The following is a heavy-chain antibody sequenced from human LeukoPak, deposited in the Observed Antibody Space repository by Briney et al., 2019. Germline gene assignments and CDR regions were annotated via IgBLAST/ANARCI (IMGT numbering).Heavy chain of an antibody. J-gene: IGHJ4*02. CDR2: INPDGSNM. CDR3: VSGFLQWLY. V-gene: IGHV3-7*02. D-gene: IGHD3-3*01. CDR1: GFSFSSYW. Sequence: GGSLRLSCAASGFSFSSYWMSWVRQAPGKGLEWVANINPDGSNMLYVDSVKGRFTISRDDAKNSLYLQMNNLRAEDTAVYFCVSGFLQWLYWGQGTLVTVSS.